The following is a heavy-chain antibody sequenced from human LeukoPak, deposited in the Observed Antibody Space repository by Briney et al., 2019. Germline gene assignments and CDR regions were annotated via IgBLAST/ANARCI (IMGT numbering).Heavy chain of an antibody. CDR1: GDSFSNYA. V-gene: IGHV1-46*01. CDR2: INPSGGST. D-gene: IGHD3-22*01. CDR3: AMEDSSGYYYDY. Sequence: AASVKVSCKASGDSFSNYALSWVRQAPGQGLEWMGIINPSGGSTSYAQKFQGRVTMTRDTSTSTVYMELSSLRSEDTAVYYCAMEDSSGYYYDYWGQGTLVTVSS. J-gene: IGHJ4*02.